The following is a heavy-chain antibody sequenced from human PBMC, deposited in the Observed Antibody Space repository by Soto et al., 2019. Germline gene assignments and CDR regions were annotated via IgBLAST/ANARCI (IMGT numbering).Heavy chain of an antibody. CDR1: GGSISSYY. V-gene: IGHV4-59*12. J-gene: IGHJ4*02. CDR3: ARRIVATETFEY. D-gene: IGHD5-12*01. Sequence: SETLSLTCTVSGGSISSYYWSWIRQPPGKGLEWIGYIYYSGITNYNPSLNSRVTISVDTSKNQFSLTVTSVTAADTAVYYCARRIVATETFEYWGQGTLVTVSS. CDR2: IYYSGIT.